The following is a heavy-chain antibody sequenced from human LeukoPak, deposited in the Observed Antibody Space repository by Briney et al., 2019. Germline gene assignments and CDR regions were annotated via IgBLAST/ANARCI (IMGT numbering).Heavy chain of an antibody. CDR2: ISGSGGST. D-gene: IGHD2-2*01. V-gene: IGHV3-23*01. CDR3: AKDRIVVVPAAMDYYYYYMDV. J-gene: IGHJ6*03. CDR1: GFTFGDYA. Sequence: GGSLRLSCAASGFTFGDYAMNWVRQVPGKGLEWVSAISGSGGSTYYADSVKGRFTISRDNSKNTLYLQMNSLRAEDTAVYYCAKDRIVVVPAAMDYYYYYMDVWGKGTTVTVSS.